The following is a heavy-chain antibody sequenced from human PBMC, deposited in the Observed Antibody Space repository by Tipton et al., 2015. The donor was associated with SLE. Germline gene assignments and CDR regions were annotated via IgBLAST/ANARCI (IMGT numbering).Heavy chain of an antibody. CDR2: ISVYNGYT. CDR1: GYTFIHKG. V-gene: IGHV1-18*01. Sequence: QSGAEVKKPGASVKVSCKASGYTFIHKGISWVRQAPGQGLEFMGWISVYNGYTNYAQKFQGRVTLTTDTSTSTAYMELRSLRSDDTAVYYCARVVVGAFDYWGQGTLVTVSS. J-gene: IGHJ4*02. D-gene: IGHD2-15*01. CDR3: ARVVVGAFDY.